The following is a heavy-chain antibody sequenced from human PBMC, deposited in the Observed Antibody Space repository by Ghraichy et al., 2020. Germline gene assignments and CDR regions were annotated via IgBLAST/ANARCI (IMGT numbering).Heavy chain of an antibody. Sequence: SQTLSHTCTVSGYSISSGYYWGWIRQPPGKGLEWIGSIYHSGTTYYNPSLKSRVTISVDTSKNQFSLRLNSVTAADTAVFYCARVSAADINYFYYYYYMDVWGKGTTVTVSS. V-gene: IGHV4-38-2*02. CDR1: GYSISSGYY. CDR3: ARVSAADINYFYYYYYMDV. D-gene: IGHD6-13*01. J-gene: IGHJ6*03. CDR2: IYHSGTT.